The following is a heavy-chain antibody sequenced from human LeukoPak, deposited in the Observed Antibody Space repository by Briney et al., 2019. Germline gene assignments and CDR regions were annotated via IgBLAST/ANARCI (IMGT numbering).Heavy chain of an antibody. D-gene: IGHD3-10*01. CDR3: ATRYGSGSYWSNWFDP. J-gene: IGHJ5*02. Sequence: SETLSLTCAVYGGSFSGYYWSWIRQPPGKGLEWIGEINHSGSTNYNPSLKSRVTISVDTSKNQFSLKLSSVTAADTAVYYCATRYGSGSYWSNWFDPWGQGTLVTVSS. V-gene: IGHV4-34*01. CDR1: GGSFSGYY. CDR2: INHSGST.